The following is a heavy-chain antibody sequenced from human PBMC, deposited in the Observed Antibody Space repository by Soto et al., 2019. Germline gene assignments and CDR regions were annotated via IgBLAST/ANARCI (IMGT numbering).Heavy chain of an antibody. CDR1: GFTFSNYA. D-gene: IGHD1-26*01. CDR3: ARGGAGRYMYYFDY. CDR2: VWYDGGNK. J-gene: IGHJ4*02. Sequence: QVRLVESGGGVVQPGRSLGLSCTASGFTFSNYAMHWVRQAPGKGLEWVAVVWYDGGNKYYADSVKGRFTISRDNSDNILYLQMNSPRVEDTAVYYCARGGAGRYMYYFDYWGQGTLVTVSS. V-gene: IGHV3-33*01.